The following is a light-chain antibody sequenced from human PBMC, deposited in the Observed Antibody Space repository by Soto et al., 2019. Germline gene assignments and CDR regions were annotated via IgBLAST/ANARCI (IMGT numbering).Light chain of an antibody. J-gene: IGLJ2*01. Sequence: QSALTQPASVSGSPGQSITISCTGTSSDVGDHNYVSWYQQQPGKAPKLMIYAVSDRPSGVSNRCSGSTSGNTASLTISGLQAEDEADYYCSSYTTSSTVIFGGGTKLTVL. CDR2: AVS. V-gene: IGLV2-14*03. CDR1: SSDVGDHNY. CDR3: SSYTTSSTVI.